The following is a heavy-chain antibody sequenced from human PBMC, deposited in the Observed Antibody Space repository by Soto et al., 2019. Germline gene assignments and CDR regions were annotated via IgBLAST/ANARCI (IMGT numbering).Heavy chain of an antibody. Sequence: VASVKVSCKASGGTFSSYAISWVRQAPGQGLEWMGGIIPIFGTANYAQKFQGRVTITADESTSTAYMELSSLKSEDTAVYYCARVRQYGDYEAFDYWGQGTLVTVSS. CDR3: ARVRQYGDYEAFDY. V-gene: IGHV1-69*13. CDR2: IIPIFGTA. CDR1: GGTFSSYA. D-gene: IGHD4-17*01. J-gene: IGHJ4*02.